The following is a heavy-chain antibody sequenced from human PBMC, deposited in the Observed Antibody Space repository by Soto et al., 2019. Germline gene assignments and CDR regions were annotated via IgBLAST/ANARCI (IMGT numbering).Heavy chain of an antibody. D-gene: IGHD3-22*01. J-gene: IGHJ6*02. CDR1: GGSISSGGYY. Sequence: SETLSLTCTVSGGSISSGGYYWSWIRQHTGKGLEWIGYIYYSASTYYNPSLKSRVTISVDTSKNHFSLKLSSVTAADTAVYYCARHGLGGYYDSSGYRWPGYYYGMDVWGQGTTVTVSS. V-gene: IGHV4-31*03. CDR3: ARHGLGGYYDSSGYRWPGYYYGMDV. CDR2: IYYSAST.